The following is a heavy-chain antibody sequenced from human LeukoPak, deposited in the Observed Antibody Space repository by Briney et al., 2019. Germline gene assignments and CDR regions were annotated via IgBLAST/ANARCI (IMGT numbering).Heavy chain of an antibody. D-gene: IGHD6-19*01. CDR1: GFFFSSYA. Sequence: GGSLRLSCAASGFFFSSYAMSWVRQTPGKGLEWVSSISGSGGNTFYGDSVKGRFTISRDNSKNTLYLQMTSLGAEDTAVYYCAKDGQWLVNNCFDTWGQGTLVTVSS. CDR2: ISGSGGNT. J-gene: IGHJ5*02. CDR3: AKDGQWLVNNCFDT. V-gene: IGHV3-23*01.